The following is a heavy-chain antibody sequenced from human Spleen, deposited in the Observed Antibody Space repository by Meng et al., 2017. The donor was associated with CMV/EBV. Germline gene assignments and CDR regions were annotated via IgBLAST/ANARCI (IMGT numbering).Heavy chain of an antibody. D-gene: IGHD1-26*01. Sequence: TSRTRFSSNPATWHWIRLSPSRGLEGLGRTYYNTKWDNDYAESVRGRITINADTSKNHFSLQLNSVTPEDTALYYCAREVGLNWFDPWGQGTLVTVSS. CDR2: TYYNTKWDN. CDR1: RTRFSSNPAT. J-gene: IGHJ5*02. CDR3: AREVGLNWFDP. V-gene: IGHV6-1*01.